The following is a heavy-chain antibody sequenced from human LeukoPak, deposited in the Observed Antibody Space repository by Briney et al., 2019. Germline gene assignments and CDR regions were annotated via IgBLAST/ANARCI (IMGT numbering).Heavy chain of an antibody. CDR3: ARDLITMVRGVIIYYGMDV. J-gene: IGHJ6*04. D-gene: IGHD3-10*01. CDR2: ISYDGSNK. CDR1: GFTFSSYA. V-gene: IGHV3-30*04. Sequence: PGRSLRLSCAASGFTFSSYAMHWVRQAPGKGLEWVAVISYDGSNKYYADSVKGRFTISRDNSKNTLYLQMNSLRAEDTAVYYCARDLITMVRGVIIYYGMDVWGKGTTVTVPS.